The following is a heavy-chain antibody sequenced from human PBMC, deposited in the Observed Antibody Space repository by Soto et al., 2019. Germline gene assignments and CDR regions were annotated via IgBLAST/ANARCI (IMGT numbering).Heavy chain of an antibody. J-gene: IGHJ6*03. D-gene: IGHD3-10*01. CDR2: IKSKTDGGTT. CDR3: TTLVRGLSYYYYYMDV. Sequence: EVQLVESGGGLVKPGGSLRLSCAASGFTFSNAWMSWVRQAPGKGLEWVGRIKSKTDGGTTHYAAPVKGRFTISRDDAKNTLYLEMNSLTPEDTAVYYCTTLVRGLSYYYYYMDVWCKGTTVAVCS. CDR1: GFTFSNAW. V-gene: IGHV3-15*01.